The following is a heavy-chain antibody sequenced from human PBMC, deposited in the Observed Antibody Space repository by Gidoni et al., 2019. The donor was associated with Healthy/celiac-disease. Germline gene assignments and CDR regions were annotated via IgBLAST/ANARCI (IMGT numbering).Heavy chain of an antibody. CDR2: ISYDGSNK. D-gene: IGHD3-22*01. J-gene: IGHJ4*02. V-gene: IGHV3-30-3*01. CDR3: ARDSDPKLVVVEPDY. CDR1: GFTVSSYA. Sequence: QVQLVESGGGVVQPGRSRRPSCAASGFTVSSYAMHWVRQAPGKGLEWVAVISYDGSNKYYADSVKGRFTISRDNSKNTLYLQMNSLRAEDTAVYYCARDSDPKLVVVEPDYWGQGTLVTVSS.